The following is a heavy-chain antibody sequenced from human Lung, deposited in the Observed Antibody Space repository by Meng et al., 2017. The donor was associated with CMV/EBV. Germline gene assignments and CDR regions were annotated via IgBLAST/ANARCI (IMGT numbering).Heavy chain of an antibody. Sequence: GESLKISCAASGFTFSSYGMHWVRQAPGKGLEWVAFIRYDGSNKYYADSVKGRFTISRDNSKNTLYLQMNSLRAEDTAVYYCAKDYPHWNGVERDYWGQGXLVTASS. J-gene: IGHJ4*02. V-gene: IGHV3-30*02. CDR2: IRYDGSNK. D-gene: IGHD1-1*01. CDR3: AKDYPHWNGVERDY. CDR1: GFTFSSYG.